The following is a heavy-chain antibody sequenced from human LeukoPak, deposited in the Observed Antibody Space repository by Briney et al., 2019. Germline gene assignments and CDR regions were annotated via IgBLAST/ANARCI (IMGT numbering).Heavy chain of an antibody. V-gene: IGHV3-64*01. J-gene: IGHJ4*02. CDR1: GFTFSSYA. Sequence: GGSLRLSCAASGFTFSSYAMHWVRQAPGKGLEYVSAISSNGGSTYYANSVKGRFTISRDNSKNTLYLQMGSLRAEDMAVYYCARDQYCGGDCYSFEFDYWGQGTLVTVSS. CDR3: ARDQYCGGDCYSFEFDY. CDR2: ISSNGGST. D-gene: IGHD2-21*02.